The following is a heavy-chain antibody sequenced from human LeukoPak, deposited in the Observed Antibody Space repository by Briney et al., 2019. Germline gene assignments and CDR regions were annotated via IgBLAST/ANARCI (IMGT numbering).Heavy chain of an antibody. CDR1: GSTFSSYP. CDR2: VSYGGSIK. J-gene: IGHJ4*02. V-gene: IGHV3-30*04. Sequence: GGSLRLSCAASGSTFSSYPLHWVRQAPGKGLEWVAVVSYGGSIKYYADSVKGRFTISRDNSKNTLYLQMDSLRAEDTAVYYCARDSHLYYDFWSGYNFDSWGQGTLVTVSS. D-gene: IGHD3-3*01. CDR3: ARDSHLYYDFWSGYNFDS.